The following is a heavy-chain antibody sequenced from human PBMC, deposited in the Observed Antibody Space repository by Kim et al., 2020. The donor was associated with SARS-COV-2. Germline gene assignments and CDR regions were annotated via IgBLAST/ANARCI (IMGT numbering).Heavy chain of an antibody. V-gene: IGHV1-24*01. J-gene: IGHJ5*02. CDR3: ATAPALVRDGWFDP. CDR1: GYTLTELS. CDR2: FDPEDGET. Sequence: ASVKVSCKVSGYTLTELSMHWVRQAPGKGLEWMGGFDPEDGETIYAQKFQGRVTMTEDTSTDTAYMELSSLRSEDTAVYYCATAPALVRDGWFDPWGQGTPVTFSS. D-gene: IGHD6-6*01.